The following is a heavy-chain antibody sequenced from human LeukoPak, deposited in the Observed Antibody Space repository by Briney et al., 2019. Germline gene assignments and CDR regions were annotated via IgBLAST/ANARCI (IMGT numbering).Heavy chain of an antibody. CDR2: INHSGST. CDR1: GGSFSGYY. CDR3: ARFSSQYDFWSGYRSNWFDP. J-gene: IGHJ5*02. V-gene: IGHV4-34*01. D-gene: IGHD3-3*01. Sequence: SETLSLTCAVYGGSFSGYYWSWIRQPPGKGLEWIGEINHSGSTNYNPSLKSRVTISVDTSKNQFSLKLSSVTAADTAVYYCARFSSQYDFWSGYRSNWFDPWGQGTLVTVSS.